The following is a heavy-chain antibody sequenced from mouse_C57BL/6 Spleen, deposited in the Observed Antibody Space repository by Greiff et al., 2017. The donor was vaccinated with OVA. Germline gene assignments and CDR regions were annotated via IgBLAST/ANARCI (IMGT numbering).Heavy chain of an antibody. J-gene: IGHJ1*03. V-gene: IGHV1-85*01. CDR3: TAYYGSSYCYFDD. Sequence: QVQLQQSGPGLVKPGASVKLSCKASGYTFTSYYINWVKQRPGQGLEWIGWIYPRAGSSKYNEKFTGKATLTVYTYSNTAYMDLHSPTSEDSGVSFCTAYYGSSYCYFDDWGTGTTLTVSS. CDR1: GYTFTSYY. CDR2: IYPRAGSS. D-gene: IGHD1-1*01.